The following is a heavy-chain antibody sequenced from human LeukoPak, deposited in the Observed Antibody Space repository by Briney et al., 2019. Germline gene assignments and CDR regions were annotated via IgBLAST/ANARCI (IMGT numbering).Heavy chain of an antibody. D-gene: IGHD4-17*01. CDR3: ARRLDYGDSFDY. J-gene: IGHJ4*02. CDR2: IYWDDDK. CDR1: GFSLSTSGVG. V-gene: IGHV2-5*02. Sequence: SGPTLVNPTQTLTLTCTFSGFSLSTSGVGVGWIRQPPGKALEWLALIYWDDDKRYSPSLKSKLTITKDTSKTQVVLTMTTMDPVDTATYYCARRLDYGDSFDYWGQGTLVTVSS.